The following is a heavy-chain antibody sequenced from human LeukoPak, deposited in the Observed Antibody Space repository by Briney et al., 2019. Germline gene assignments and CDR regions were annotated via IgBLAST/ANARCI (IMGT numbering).Heavy chain of an antibody. Sequence: SETLSLTCTVSGDSITSHYWSWIRQPPGKGLEWIGYLHYRGNTNHNSSLKSRMTISLDTSRNQFSLRLSSVTAADTAIYFCARESSTSQTNPFDSWGQGKLVTVSS. CDR2: LHYRGNT. CDR1: GDSITSHY. CDR3: ARESSTSQTNPFDS. J-gene: IGHJ4*02. D-gene: IGHD6-6*01. V-gene: IGHV4-59*11.